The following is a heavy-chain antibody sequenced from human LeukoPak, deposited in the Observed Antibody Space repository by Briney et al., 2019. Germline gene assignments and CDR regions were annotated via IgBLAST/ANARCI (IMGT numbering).Heavy chain of an antibody. D-gene: IGHD6-19*01. J-gene: IGHJ6*02. CDR3: AFDSSGSSYYGMDV. CDR2: IYYSGST. CDR1: GGSISSYY. Sequence: SETPSLTCTVSGGSISSYYWSWIRQPPGKGLEWIGYIYYSGSTNYNPSLKSRVTISVDTSKNQFSLKLSSVTAADTAVYYCAFDSSGSSYYGMDVWGQGTTVTVSS. V-gene: IGHV4-59*01.